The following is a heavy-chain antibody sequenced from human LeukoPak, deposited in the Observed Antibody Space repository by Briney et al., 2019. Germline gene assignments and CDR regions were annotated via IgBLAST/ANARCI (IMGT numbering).Heavy chain of an antibody. CDR3: ARQGWFGEFLYYFDY. J-gene: IGHJ4*02. CDR1: GYSFTSYW. V-gene: IGHV5-51*01. D-gene: IGHD3-10*01. CDR2: IYPGDSDT. Sequence: PGESLKISCKGSGYSFTSYWIGWVRQMPGKGLEWMGIIYPGDSDTRHSPSYQGQVTISADKSISTAYLQWSSLKASDTAMYYCARQGWFGEFLYYFDYWGQGTLVTVSS.